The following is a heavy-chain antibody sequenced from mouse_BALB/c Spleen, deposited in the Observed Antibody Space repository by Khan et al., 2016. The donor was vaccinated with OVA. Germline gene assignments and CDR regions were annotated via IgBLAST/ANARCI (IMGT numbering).Heavy chain of an antibody. Sequence: VQLQQSGPEVVKPGASVKMSCKASGYTFTSYVMHWVKQKPGQGLEWIGYIYPYNDATKYNEKFNGKATLTSDKSSSTAYMELSSLTSEVSAVYYGAPVDGYYVSFAYWGQGTLVTVSA. V-gene: IGHV1S136*01. CDR2: IYPYNDAT. CDR1: GYTFTSYV. CDR3: APVDGYYVSFAY. J-gene: IGHJ3*01. D-gene: IGHD2-3*01.